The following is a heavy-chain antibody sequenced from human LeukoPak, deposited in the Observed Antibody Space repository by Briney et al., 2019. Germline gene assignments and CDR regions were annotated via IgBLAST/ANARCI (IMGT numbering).Heavy chain of an antibody. CDR1: GYSFTSYW. CDR2: IYPGDSDT. CDR3: ASREADWVYGEYEHFDY. Sequence: GESLKISCKGSGYSFTSYWIGWVRQMPGKVLEWMGIIYPGDSDTRYSPSFQGQVTISADKSISTAYLQWSSLKASDTAMYYCASREADWVYGEYEHFDYWGQGTLVTVSS. D-gene: IGHD4-17*01. V-gene: IGHV5-51*01. J-gene: IGHJ4*02.